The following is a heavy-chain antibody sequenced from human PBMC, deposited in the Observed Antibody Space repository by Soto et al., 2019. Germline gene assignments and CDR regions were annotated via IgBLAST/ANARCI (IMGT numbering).Heavy chain of an antibody. Sequence: GGSLRLSCTASGFTFGDYAMSWFRQAPGKGLEWVGFIRSKAYGGTTEYAASVKGRFTISRDDSKSIAYLQMNSLKTEDTAVYYCTSTYYYDSSGLSGGYWGQGTLVTVSS. J-gene: IGHJ4*02. V-gene: IGHV3-49*03. CDR1: GFTFGDYA. CDR3: TSTYYYDSSGLSGGY. D-gene: IGHD3-22*01. CDR2: IRSKAYGGTT.